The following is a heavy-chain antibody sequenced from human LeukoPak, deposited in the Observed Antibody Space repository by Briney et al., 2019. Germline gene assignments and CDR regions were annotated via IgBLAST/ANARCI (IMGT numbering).Heavy chain of an antibody. CDR2: IYYSGST. Sequence: SETLSLTCTVSGGSTSSGDYYWSWIRQPPGKGLEWIGYIYYSGSTYYNPSLKSRVTISVDTSKNQFSLKLSSVTAADTAVYYCARGHYYDSSGYDVWGQGTTVTVSS. CDR1: GGSTSSGDYY. D-gene: IGHD3-22*01. CDR3: ARGHYYDSSGYDV. J-gene: IGHJ6*02. V-gene: IGHV4-30-4*01.